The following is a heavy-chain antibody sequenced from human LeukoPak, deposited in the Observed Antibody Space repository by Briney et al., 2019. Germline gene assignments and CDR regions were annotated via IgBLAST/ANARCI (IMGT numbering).Heavy chain of an antibody. V-gene: IGHV4-34*01. CDR1: GGSISSYY. CDR2: INHSGST. CDR3: ARERGRPIFGVVKHWFDP. Sequence: SETLSLTCTVSGGSISSYYWSCIREPPGKGLEWIGAINHSGSTNYNPSLKSRVTISLDTSKNLFSLKLSSVTDADTAVYYCARERGRPIFGVVKHWFDPWGQGNLVTVSS. D-gene: IGHD3-3*01. J-gene: IGHJ5*02.